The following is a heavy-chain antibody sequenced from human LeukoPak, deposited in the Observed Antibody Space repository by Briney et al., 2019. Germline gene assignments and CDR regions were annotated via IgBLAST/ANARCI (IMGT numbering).Heavy chain of an antibody. CDR2: INHSGST. CDR3: ARFGSGWHYFDY. J-gene: IGHJ4*02. Sequence: GSLRLSCAASGFTFSSYAMSWVRQAPGKGLEWIGEINHSGSTNYNPSLKSRVTISVDTSKNQFSLKLSSVTAADTAVYYCARFGSGWHYFDYWGQGTLVTVSS. V-gene: IGHV4-34*01. CDR1: GFTFSSYA. D-gene: IGHD6-19*01.